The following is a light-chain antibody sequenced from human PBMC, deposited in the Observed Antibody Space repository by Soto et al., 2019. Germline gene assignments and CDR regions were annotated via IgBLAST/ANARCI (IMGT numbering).Light chain of an antibody. Sequence: DIQMTQSPSTLSASVGDRVTITCRASQSINSWLAWYQQKPGKAPNLLIYKASNLESGVPLRFSGSGSGTEFTLTISSLQPDDFATYYCQQYNSYSAWTFGQGTKVDIK. V-gene: IGKV1-5*03. CDR3: QQYNSYSAWT. CDR2: KAS. CDR1: QSINSW. J-gene: IGKJ1*01.